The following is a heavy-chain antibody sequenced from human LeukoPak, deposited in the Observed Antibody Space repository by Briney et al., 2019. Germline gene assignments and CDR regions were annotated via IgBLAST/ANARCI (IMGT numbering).Heavy chain of an antibody. CDR1: GGSISGYY. J-gene: IGHJ4*02. CDR2: IYYSGST. D-gene: IGHD6-19*01. Sequence: WETLSLTCTVSGGSISGYYWSWIRQPPGKGPELIGYIYYSGSTNYNPSLKSRVTISVDTSKNQFSLKMNSVTAADTAVYYCARLASSGWSHCDYWGQGTLVTVSS. CDR3: ARLASSGWSHCDY. V-gene: IGHV4-59*08.